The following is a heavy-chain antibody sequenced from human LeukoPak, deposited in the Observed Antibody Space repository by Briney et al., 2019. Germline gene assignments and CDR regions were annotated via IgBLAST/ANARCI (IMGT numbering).Heavy chain of an antibody. CDR1: GFTFDDYA. V-gene: IGHV3-9*01. CDR3: VKDLDAGTYYGMDV. Sequence: GRSLRLSCAASGFTFDDYAMHWVRQAPGKGLEWVSGISWNSGSIGYADSVKGRFTISRDNAKNSLYLQMNSLRAEDTALYYCVKDLDAGTYYGMDVWGQGTTVTVSS. CDR2: ISWNSGSI. J-gene: IGHJ6*02. D-gene: IGHD3-10*01.